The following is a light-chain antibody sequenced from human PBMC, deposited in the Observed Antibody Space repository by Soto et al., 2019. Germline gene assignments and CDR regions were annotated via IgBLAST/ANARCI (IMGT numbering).Light chain of an antibody. Sequence: DVVMTQSPLSLPVIFGQPASISCRSSQSLVHSDGNIYLSWFQQRPGQSPRRLIYKASNRDSGVSDRFSGSGSGTDFTLRISRVEAEDVGVYYCMQGTHWPRSFGQGTKVDIK. CDR3: MQGTHWPRS. J-gene: IGKJ1*01. CDR1: QSLVHSDGNIY. V-gene: IGKV2-30*02. CDR2: KAS.